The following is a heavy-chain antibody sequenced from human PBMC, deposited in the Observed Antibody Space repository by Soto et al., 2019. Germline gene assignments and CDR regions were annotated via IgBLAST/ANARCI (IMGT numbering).Heavy chain of an antibody. J-gene: IGHJ6*02. V-gene: IGHV1-18*01. CDR1: GYNFTSYG. CDR2: ISAYNGNT. CDR3: ARDQLEAVAADPTHYYYYGMDV. Sequence: ASVKVSCKASGYNFTSYGISWVRQAPGQGLEWMGWISAYNGNTNYAQKLQGRVTMTTDTSTSTAYMELRSLRSDDTAVYYCARDQLEAVAADPTHYYYYGMDVWGQGTTVTVPS. D-gene: IGHD6-19*01.